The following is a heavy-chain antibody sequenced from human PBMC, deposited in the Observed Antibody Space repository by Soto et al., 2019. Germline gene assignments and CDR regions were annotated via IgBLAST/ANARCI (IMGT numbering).Heavy chain of an antibody. V-gene: IGHV3-7*01. CDR3: ARIANWGSYALFDY. Sequence: GGSLSLSCAASGFTFSSYWMSWVRQAPGKGLEWVANIKQDGSEKYYVDSVKGRFTISRDNAKNSLYLKMNSLRAEDTAVYYCARIANWGSYALFDYWGQGTLVTVSS. CDR1: GFTFSSYW. D-gene: IGHD7-27*01. CDR2: IKQDGSEK. J-gene: IGHJ4*02.